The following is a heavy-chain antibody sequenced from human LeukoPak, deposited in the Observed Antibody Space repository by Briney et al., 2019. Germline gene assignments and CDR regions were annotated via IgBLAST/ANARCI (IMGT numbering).Heavy chain of an antibody. V-gene: IGHV3-20*04. Sequence: GGSLRLSCAASGFTVSSNYMSWVRQAPGKGLEWVSGIKWDGGSTGYADSVKGRFTISRDNAKNSLYLQMNSLRVEDTAVYYCARYSYGLLSFDIWGQGTMVTVSS. J-gene: IGHJ3*02. CDR2: IKWDGGST. D-gene: IGHD5-18*01. CDR3: ARYSYGLLSFDI. CDR1: GFTVSSNY.